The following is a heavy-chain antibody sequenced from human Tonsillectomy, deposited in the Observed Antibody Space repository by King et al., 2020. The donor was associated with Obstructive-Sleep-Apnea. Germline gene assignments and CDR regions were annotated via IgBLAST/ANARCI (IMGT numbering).Heavy chain of an antibody. CDR1: GFTFSDYY. J-gene: IGHJ4*02. Sequence: VQLVESGGGLVKPGGSLRLSCAASGFTFSDYYMSWIRQAPGKGLEWVSYISSVSSYTNYADSVKGRFTISRDNAKNSLYLQMSSLRAEDTAVYYCARGGYSSIRVYWGQGTLVTVSS. CDR2: ISSVSSYT. CDR3: ARGGYSSIRVY. D-gene: IGHD6-13*01. V-gene: IGHV3-11*06.